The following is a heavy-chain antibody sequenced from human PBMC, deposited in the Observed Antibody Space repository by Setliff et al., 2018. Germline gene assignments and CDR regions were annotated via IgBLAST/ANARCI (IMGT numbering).Heavy chain of an antibody. J-gene: IGHJ5*02. CDR1: GDSFSNYA. CDR2: LIPMFGTP. Sequence: KVSCKASGDSFSNYAISWVRQAPGQGLEWMGGLIPMFGTPGYAQKFQDRVTITTDESTSTAYMELNSLTSEDTAVYYCARSPALLGIVYLDPWGQGTRVTVSS. V-gene: IGHV1-69*05. D-gene: IGHD2-15*01. CDR3: ARSPALLGIVYLDP.